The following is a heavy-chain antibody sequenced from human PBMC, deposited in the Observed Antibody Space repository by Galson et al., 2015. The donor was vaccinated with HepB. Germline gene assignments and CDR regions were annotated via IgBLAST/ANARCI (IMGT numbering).Heavy chain of an antibody. CDR2: IYYSGST. J-gene: IGHJ4*02. V-gene: IGHV4-39*01. CDR3: ASDSSSWPLYFDY. CDR1: GGSISSSSYY. Sequence: LSLTCTVSGGSISSSSYYWGWIRQPPGKGLEWIGSIYYSGSTYYNPSLKSRVTISVDASKNQFSLKLSSVTAADTAVYYCASDSSSWPLYFDYWGQGTLVTVSS. D-gene: IGHD6-13*01.